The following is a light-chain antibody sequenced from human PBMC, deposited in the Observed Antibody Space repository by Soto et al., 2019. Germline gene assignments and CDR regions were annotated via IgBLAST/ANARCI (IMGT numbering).Light chain of an antibody. V-gene: IGLV2-14*01. CDR2: DVS. CDR1: SSDVGGYNY. Sequence: QSALTQPASVSGSPGQSITISCTGTSSDVGGYNYVSWYQQHPGKAPKLMIYDVSNRPSGVSNRFSGSKSGNTASLTISGLQAEDEADYYCSSYTSSSTYVFGTGTNVTVL. CDR3: SSYTSSSTYV. J-gene: IGLJ1*01.